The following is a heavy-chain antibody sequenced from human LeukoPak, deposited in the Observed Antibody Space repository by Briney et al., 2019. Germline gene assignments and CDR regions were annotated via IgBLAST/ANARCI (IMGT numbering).Heavy chain of an antibody. CDR1: GFTFSSYA. CDR2: ISYDGSNK. CDR3: ASIVVEDNWFDP. D-gene: IGHD2-15*01. Sequence: GGSLRLSCAASGFTFSSYAMHWVRQAPGKGLEWVAVISYDGSNKYYADSVKGRFTISRDNSKNTLCLQMNSLRAEDTVVYYCASIVVEDNWFDPWGQGTLVTVSS. J-gene: IGHJ5*02. V-gene: IGHV3-30-3*01.